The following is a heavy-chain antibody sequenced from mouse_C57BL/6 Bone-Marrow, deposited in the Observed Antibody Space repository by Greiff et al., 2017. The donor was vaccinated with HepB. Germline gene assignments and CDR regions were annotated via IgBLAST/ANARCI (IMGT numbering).Heavy chain of an antibody. CDR3: AKNPGSYGSSY. CDR2: IHPNSGST. V-gene: IGHV1-64*01. D-gene: IGHD1-1*01. Sequence: QVQLQHPGAELVKPGASVKLSCKASGYTFTSYWMHWVKQRPGQGLEWIGMIHPNSGSTNYNEKFKSKATLTVDKSSSTAYMQLSSLTSEDSAVYYCAKNPGSYGSSYWGQGTTLTVSS. CDR1: GYTFTSYW. J-gene: IGHJ2*01.